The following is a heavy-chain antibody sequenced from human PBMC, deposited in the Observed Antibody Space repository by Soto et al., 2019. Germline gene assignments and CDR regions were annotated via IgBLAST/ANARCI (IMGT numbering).Heavy chain of an antibody. CDR2: IIPILGRA. V-gene: IGHV1-69*08. Sequence: QVQLVQSGAEVKKTGYSVRVSCKVSGGSVSNYTLSWVRQAPGQGLQWMGRIIPILGRANYAENFQGRLTIIADKSTSTAYMELSSLRSEDTAVYFCAGDSAYSNYAFDFWGQGTLVIVSS. J-gene: IGHJ4*02. CDR1: GGSVSNYT. CDR3: AGDSAYSNYAFDF. D-gene: IGHD4-4*01.